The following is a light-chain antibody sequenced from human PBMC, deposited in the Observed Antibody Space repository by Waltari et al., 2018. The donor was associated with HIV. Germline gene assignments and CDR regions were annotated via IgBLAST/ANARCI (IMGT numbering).Light chain of an antibody. CDR1: HRDVGRYNY. V-gene: IGLV2-11*01. J-gene: IGLJ1*01. Sequence: QSALTQPRSVSGSLGQSVTISCTGTHRDVGRYNYVSWFQQHPGKAPKLMIYDVSKRPSGVPDRVSGSKSGNTASLTISGLQAEDEADYYCCSYAGSIPFVFGSGTKLTVL. CDR2: DVS. CDR3: CSYAGSIPFV.